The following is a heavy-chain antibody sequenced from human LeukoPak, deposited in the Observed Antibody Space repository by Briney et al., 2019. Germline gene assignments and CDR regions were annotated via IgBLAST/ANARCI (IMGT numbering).Heavy chain of an antibody. Sequence: GASVKASCQASGYTFTSYYMHWVRQAPGQGLAWMGIINPSGGSTSYAQKFQGRVTMTRDTSTSTVYMELSSLRSEDTAVYYCARLDDSSGWYRYWGQGTLVTVSS. CDR3: ARLDDSSGWYRY. CDR1: GYTFTSYY. CDR2: INPSGGST. J-gene: IGHJ4*02. V-gene: IGHV1-46*01. D-gene: IGHD6-19*01.